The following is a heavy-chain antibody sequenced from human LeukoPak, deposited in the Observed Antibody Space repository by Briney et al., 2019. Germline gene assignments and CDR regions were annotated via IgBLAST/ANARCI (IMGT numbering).Heavy chain of an antibody. V-gene: IGHV3-30*18. J-gene: IGHJ4*02. CDR3: AKLGCSSTRCYINY. CDR1: GFSFSTYG. Sequence: GGSLRLSCAASGFSFSTYGMRWVRQAPGKGLEWVAVISYDGSDQYYADSVKGRFTVSRDNSKNTLYLQMNSLRAGDTAVYYCAKLGCSSTRCYINYWGQGTLVTVSS. CDR2: ISYDGSDQ. D-gene: IGHD2-2*01.